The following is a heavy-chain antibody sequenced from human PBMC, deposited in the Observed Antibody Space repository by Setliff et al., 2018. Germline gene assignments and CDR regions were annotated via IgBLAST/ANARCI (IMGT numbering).Heavy chain of an antibody. CDR3: ARTTDGAAGMMYFQH. CDR1: GYSFTSYW. D-gene: IGHD6-13*01. J-gene: IGHJ1*01. CDR2: IDPSDSYT. V-gene: IGHV5-10-1*01. Sequence: GESLKISCKGSGYSFTSYWISWVRQMPGKGLEWMGRIDPSDSYTNYSPSFQGHVTISADKSISTAYLQWRSLKASDTAMYYCARTTDGAAGMMYFQHWGQGTLVTVSS.